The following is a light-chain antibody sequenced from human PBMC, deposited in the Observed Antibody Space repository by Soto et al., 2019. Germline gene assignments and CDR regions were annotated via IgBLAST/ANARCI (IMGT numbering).Light chain of an antibody. CDR2: AAS. Sequence: DIQMTQSPSSLSASVGDRVTITCRASQTILRYLNWYQQQSGRAPKLLISAASSLQSGVPSRVNGSRSGTDFTFTINTLQPEDSATYYCQQTYTTPWTFGQGTKVE. CDR1: QTILRY. V-gene: IGKV1-39*01. CDR3: QQTYTTPWT. J-gene: IGKJ1*01.